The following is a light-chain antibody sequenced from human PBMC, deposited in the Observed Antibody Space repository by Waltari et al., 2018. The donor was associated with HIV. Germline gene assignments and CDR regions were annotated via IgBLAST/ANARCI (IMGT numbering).Light chain of an antibody. CDR2: DAS. CDR3: QQFSNYPLT. Sequence: AIQLTQSPSSLSASLGDRVTVTCRASQGISNALAWYHQRPGKAPRLLIFDASSLQSGVPSRFVGTGSGTEFTLIISSLQAEDFGTFYCQQFSNYPLTFGGGTEVEIK. J-gene: IGKJ4*01. V-gene: IGKV1D-13*01. CDR1: QGISNA.